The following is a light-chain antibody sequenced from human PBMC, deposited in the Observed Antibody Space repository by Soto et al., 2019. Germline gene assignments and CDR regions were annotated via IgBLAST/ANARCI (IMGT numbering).Light chain of an antibody. J-gene: IGLJ2*01. CDR3: QSYDSSLSGVG. CDR1: SSNIGAGYD. Sequence: QSVLTQPPSVSGAPGQRVTISCTGSSSNIGAGYDVHWYQQLPGTAPKLLIYGNSNRPSGVPDRFSGSKSGTSASLAITGLQAEDEADYYCQSYDSSLSGVGFGGGTKPPS. V-gene: IGLV1-40*01. CDR2: GNS.